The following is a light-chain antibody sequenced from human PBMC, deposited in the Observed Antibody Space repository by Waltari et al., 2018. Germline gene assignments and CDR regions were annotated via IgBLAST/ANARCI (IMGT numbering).Light chain of an antibody. V-gene: IGKV1-5*03. CDR1: QSISKW. J-gene: IGKJ4*01. CDR2: EAS. CDR3: QQYNSYSLLT. Sequence: DIRMTQSPSTLSASAGDRVLISCRASQSISKWWAWYQQKPGKAPKLLIYEASTLQSGVPSRFSGTGSGTDFTLTISSLQPDDFATYYCQQYNSYSLLTFGGGTKVEIK.